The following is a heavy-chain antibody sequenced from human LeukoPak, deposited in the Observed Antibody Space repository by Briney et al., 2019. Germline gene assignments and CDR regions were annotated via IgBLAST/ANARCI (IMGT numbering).Heavy chain of an antibody. Sequence: PSETLSCTCTVSGGSISSYYWSWIRQPAGKGLEWIGRIYTSGSTNYNPSLKSRVTMSVDTSKNQFSLKLSSVTAADTAVYYCARDEGYYDSSGYYFDYWGQGTLVTVSS. CDR1: GGSISSYY. V-gene: IGHV4-4*07. CDR3: ARDEGYYDSSGYYFDY. D-gene: IGHD3-22*01. CDR2: IYTSGST. J-gene: IGHJ4*02.